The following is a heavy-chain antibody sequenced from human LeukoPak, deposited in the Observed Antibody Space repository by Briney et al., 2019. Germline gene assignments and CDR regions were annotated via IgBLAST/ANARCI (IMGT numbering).Heavy chain of an antibody. CDR3: TRAVGLGPGAHFDQ. J-gene: IGHJ4*02. D-gene: IGHD1-26*01. Sequence: GGSLRLSCAASGFSFSRYYMSWVRQTPGKALEWISYIPTSGISVQYADSVRGRFTASRDDAKNSLHLQMDSLRVEDTAVYYCTRAVGLGPGAHFDQWGQGALVIVST. CDR2: IPTSGISV. CDR1: GFSFSRYY. V-gene: IGHV3-11*01.